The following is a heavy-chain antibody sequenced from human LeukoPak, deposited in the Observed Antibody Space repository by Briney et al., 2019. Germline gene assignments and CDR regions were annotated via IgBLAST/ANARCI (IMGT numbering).Heavy chain of an antibody. V-gene: IGHV4-34*01. J-gene: IGHJ6*02. CDR2: INHSGST. D-gene: IGHD3-3*01. Sequence: SETLSLTCAVYGGSFSGYYWSWVRQPPGKGLEWIGEINHSGSTNYNPSLKSRVTISVDTSKNQFSLKLSSVTAADTAVYYCARGGYYDFWSGYYKYYGMDVWGQGPRSPSP. CDR1: GGSFSGYY. CDR3: ARGGYYDFWSGYYKYYGMDV.